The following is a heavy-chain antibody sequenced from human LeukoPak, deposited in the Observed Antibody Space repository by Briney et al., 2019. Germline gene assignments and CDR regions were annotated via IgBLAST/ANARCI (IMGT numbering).Heavy chain of an antibody. CDR3: ATERSGSNFDY. CDR2: FDPEDGET. Sequence: GGFDPEDGETIYAQKFQARVTMTEDTSTDTAYMELSSLRSEDTAVYYCATERSGSNFDYWGQGTLVTVSS. D-gene: IGHD1-26*01. V-gene: IGHV1-24*01. J-gene: IGHJ4*02.